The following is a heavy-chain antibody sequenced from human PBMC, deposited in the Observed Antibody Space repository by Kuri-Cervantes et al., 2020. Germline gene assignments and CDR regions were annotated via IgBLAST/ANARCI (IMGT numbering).Heavy chain of an antibody. CDR1: GFTFSSYA. J-gene: IGHJ3*02. V-gene: IGHV3-23*01. Sequence: GESLKISCAASGFTFSSYAMSWVRQAPGKGLEWVSAISGSGGSTYYADSVKGRFTISRDNSKNTLYLQMSSLRAEDTAVYYCSILSPGTTWTFDIWGQGTMVTVSS. CDR2: ISGSGGST. D-gene: IGHD1-7*01. CDR3: SILSPGTTWTFDI.